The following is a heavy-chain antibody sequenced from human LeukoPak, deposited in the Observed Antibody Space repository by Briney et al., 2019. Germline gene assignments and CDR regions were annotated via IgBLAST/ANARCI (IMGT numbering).Heavy chain of an antibody. CDR3: ARLKYYYDSSGYEYYYYYYGMDV. D-gene: IGHD3-22*01. CDR2: IYYSGST. CDR1: GGSISSSSYY. V-gene: IGHV4-39*01. Sequence: SETLSLTCTVSGGSISSSSYYWGWIRQPPGKGLEWIGSIYYSGSTYYNPSLKSRVTISVDTSKNQFSLKLSSVTAADTAVYYCARLKYYYDSSGYEYYYYYYGMDVWGQGTTVTVSS. J-gene: IGHJ6*02.